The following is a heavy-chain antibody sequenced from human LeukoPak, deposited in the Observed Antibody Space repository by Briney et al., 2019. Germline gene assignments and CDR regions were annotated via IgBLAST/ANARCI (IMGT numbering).Heavy chain of an antibody. V-gene: IGHV4-59*01. CDR3: ARFTPQGYGWGGYNRFDP. D-gene: IGHD3-16*01. J-gene: IGHJ5*02. CDR2: IYYSGST. CDR1: GGSISSYY. Sequence: SETLSLTCTVSGGSISSYYWSWIRQPPGKGLEWIGYIYYSGSTNYNPSLKSPVTISVDTSKNQFSLKLSSVTAADTAVYYCARFTPQGYGWGGYNRFDPWGQGTLVTVSS.